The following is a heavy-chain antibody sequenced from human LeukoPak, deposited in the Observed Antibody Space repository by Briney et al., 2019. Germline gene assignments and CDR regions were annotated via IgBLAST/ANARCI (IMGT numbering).Heavy chain of an antibody. D-gene: IGHD1-26*01. CDR1: GFIMKNNY. CDR2: IYSDGTT. CDR3: AKTGSYSYSAFDI. V-gene: IGHV3-53*01. Sequence: PGGSLRLSCVGSGFIMKNNYMNWVRQAPGKGPEWVSVIYSDGTTDYTDSVKGRFTISRDNSKNTLYLQMNSLRAEDTAVYYCAKTGSYSYSAFDIWGQGTMVTVSS. J-gene: IGHJ3*02.